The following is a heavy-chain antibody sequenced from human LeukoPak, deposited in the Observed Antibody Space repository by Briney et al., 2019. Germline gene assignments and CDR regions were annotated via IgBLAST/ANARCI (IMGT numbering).Heavy chain of an antibody. CDR2: ISSSSSYI. V-gene: IGHV3-21*01. CDR1: GFTFSSYS. CDR3: AREGIAAAGLNWFDP. J-gene: IGHJ5*02. D-gene: IGHD6-13*01. Sequence: GGSLRLSCAASGFTFSSYSMNWVRQAPGKGLEWVSSISSSSSYIYYADSVKGRFTISRDNAKNSLYLQMNSPRAEDTAVYYCAREGIAAAGLNWFDPWGQGTLVTVSS.